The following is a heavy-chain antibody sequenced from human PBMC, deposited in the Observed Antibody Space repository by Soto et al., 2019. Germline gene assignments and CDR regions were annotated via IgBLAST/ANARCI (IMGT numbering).Heavy chain of an antibody. V-gene: IGHV1-2*04. J-gene: IGHJ6*02. D-gene: IGHD2-8*01. CDR3: ARGDSTDCSNGVCSFFYNHDMEV. Sequence: ASVKVSCKASGYSFTDYHIHWVRQAPGQGLEWLGRINPTSGGTSTAQKFQGWVTMTTDTSISTASMELTRLTSDDTAIYYCARGDSTDCSNGVCSFFYNHDMEVLGQGTTVTVSS. CDR1: GYSFTDYH. CDR2: INPTSGGT.